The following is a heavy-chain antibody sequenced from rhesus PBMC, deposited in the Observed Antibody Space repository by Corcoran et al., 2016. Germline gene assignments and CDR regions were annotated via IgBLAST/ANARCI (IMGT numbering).Heavy chain of an antibody. Sequence: QLQLQESGPGLVKPSETLSLTCAVSGGSISSNYWSWIRQPPGKGLEWIGRISGSGVGTDHNPSLDSRVTISPDTSKTQFSLKLSSVTAADTAVYYCARDRGYSGSYYSDYWGQGVLVTVSS. J-gene: IGHJ4*01. D-gene: IGHD3-16*01. CDR1: GGSISSNY. V-gene: IGHV4-173*01. CDR3: ARDRGYSGSYYSDY. CDR2: ISGSGVGT.